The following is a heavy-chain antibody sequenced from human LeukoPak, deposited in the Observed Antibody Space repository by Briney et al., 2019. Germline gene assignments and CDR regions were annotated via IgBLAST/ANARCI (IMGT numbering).Heavy chain of an antibody. CDR1: GFTFSSYS. Sequence: GGSLRLSCAASGFTFSSYSMNRVRQAPGKGLEWVSSISSSSSYIYYADSVKGRFTISRDNAKNSLYLQMNSLRAEDTAVYYCARDNPAYFGMDVWGQGTTVTVSS. V-gene: IGHV3-21*01. D-gene: IGHD2-2*01. CDR3: ARDNPAYFGMDV. J-gene: IGHJ6*02. CDR2: ISSSSSYI.